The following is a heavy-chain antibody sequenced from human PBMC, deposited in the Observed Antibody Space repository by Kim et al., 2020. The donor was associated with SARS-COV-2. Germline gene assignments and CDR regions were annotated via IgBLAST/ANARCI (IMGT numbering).Heavy chain of an antibody. CDR2: ISYDGSNK. J-gene: IGHJ6*01. CDR1: GFTFSSDA. Sequence: GGSLRLSCAASGFTFSSDAIHWVRQAPGKGLEWVAVISYDGSNKYYADSVKGRFTISRDNSKNTLYPQMNSLRAEDTAVYYCARVLAEDYYLDYYGMDVWGQGTTVTVSS. D-gene: IGHD3-22*01. CDR3: ARVLAEDYYLDYYGMDV. V-gene: IGHV3-30-3*01.